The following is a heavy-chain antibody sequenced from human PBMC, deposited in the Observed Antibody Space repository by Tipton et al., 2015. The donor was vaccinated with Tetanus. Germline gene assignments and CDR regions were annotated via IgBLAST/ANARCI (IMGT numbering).Heavy chain of an antibody. CDR1: GGSISSYY. CDR3: ARVVKECFGTSCYGGWFGP. J-gene: IGHJ5*02. D-gene: IGHD2-2*01. Sequence: TLSLTCTVSGGSISSYYWGWIRQPPGKGLEWVGFIYHSGSTNYNPSLKSRTTISVDTSKNQFSLKLSSVTAADTAVYYCARVVKECFGTSCYGGWFGPWGQGTLVTVSS. V-gene: IGHV4-59*01. CDR2: IYHSGST.